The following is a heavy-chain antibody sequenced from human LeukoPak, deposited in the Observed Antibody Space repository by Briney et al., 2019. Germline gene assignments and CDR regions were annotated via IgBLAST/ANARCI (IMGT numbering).Heavy chain of an antibody. V-gene: IGHV4-4*07. CDR3: ARDKLIAAAGLFDY. CDR2: IYTSGST. Sequence: SETLSLTCTVSGGSISSYYWSWIRQPAGKGLEWIGRIYTSGSTNHNPSLKSRVTMSVDTSKNQFSLKLSSVTAADTAVYYCARDKLIAAAGLFDYWGQGTLVTVSS. D-gene: IGHD6-13*01. J-gene: IGHJ4*02. CDR1: GGSISSYY.